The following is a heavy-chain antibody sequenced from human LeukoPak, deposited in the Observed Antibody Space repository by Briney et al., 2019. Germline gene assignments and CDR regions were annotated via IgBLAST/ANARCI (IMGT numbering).Heavy chain of an antibody. CDR3: ARDDSSGYSYSYFDY. Sequence: GGSLRLSCAASGFTFSSYWMSWVRQAPGKGLEWVANIKQDGSEKYYVDSVKGRFTISRDNAKNSLYLQMNSLRAEDTAVYYCARDDSSGYSYSYFDYWGQGTLVTVSS. CDR1: GFTFSSYW. V-gene: IGHV3-7*03. D-gene: IGHD3-22*01. CDR2: IKQDGSEK. J-gene: IGHJ4*02.